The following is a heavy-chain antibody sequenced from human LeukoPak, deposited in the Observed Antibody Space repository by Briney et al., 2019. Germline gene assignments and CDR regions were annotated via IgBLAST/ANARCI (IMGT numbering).Heavy chain of an antibody. D-gene: IGHD2-2*02. Sequence: PGGSLRLSCAASGFTFSSYSMNWVRQAPGKGLEWVSVIYSGGNSYYADSVKGRFTLSRDNSKNTLYLQMNSLRAEDTAVYYCASKYCSGSSCSTASYYYYYYLDVWGKGTTVTVSS. CDR2: IYSGGNS. J-gene: IGHJ6*03. CDR1: GFTFSSYS. V-gene: IGHV3-66*02. CDR3: ASKYCSGSSCSTASYYYYYYLDV.